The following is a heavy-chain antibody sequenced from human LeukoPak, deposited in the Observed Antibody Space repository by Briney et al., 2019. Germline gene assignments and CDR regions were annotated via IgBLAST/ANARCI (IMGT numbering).Heavy chain of an antibody. CDR1: GFTFSRDR. D-gene: IGHD3-22*01. V-gene: IGHV3-74*03. CDR2: NSDDGSIT. Sequence: GGSLRRSCAASGFTFSRDRLHGVGQAPGGGLVWVSRNSDDGSITTYADSVKGRFTISKDNANSTVYDPMNSLKAQDTAVYFCVRRYYDYNAFDRPFDYWGQGILVTVSS. CDR3: VRRYYDYNAFDRPFDY. J-gene: IGHJ4*02.